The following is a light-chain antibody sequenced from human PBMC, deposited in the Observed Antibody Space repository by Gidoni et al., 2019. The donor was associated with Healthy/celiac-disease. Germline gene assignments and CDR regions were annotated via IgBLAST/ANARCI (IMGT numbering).Light chain of an antibody. CDR2: AAS. CDR3: QQYYSYPYT. V-gene: IGKV1-8*01. J-gene: IGKJ2*01. CDR1: QCISSY. Sequence: AIRMTQSPSSFSASTGDRVTITCRASQCISSYLAWYQQKPGKAPKLLIYAASTLQRGVPSRFSGSGSGTDFTLTISCLQSEDFATYYCQQYYSYPYTFGQGTKLEIK.